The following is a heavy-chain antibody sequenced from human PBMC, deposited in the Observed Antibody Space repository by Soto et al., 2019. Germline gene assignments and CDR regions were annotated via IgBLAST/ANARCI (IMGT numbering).Heavy chain of an antibody. CDR3: ARDYRTGTNALDY. Sequence: GGSMRLSCAASGFTFSSYAMHWVRQAPGKGLEWVAVISYDGSNKYYADSVKGRFTISRDNSKNTLYLQMNSLRAEDTAVYYCARDYRTGTNALDYWGQGTLVTVSS. J-gene: IGHJ4*02. CDR2: ISYDGSNK. CDR1: GFTFSSYA. V-gene: IGHV3-30-3*01. D-gene: IGHD1-7*01.